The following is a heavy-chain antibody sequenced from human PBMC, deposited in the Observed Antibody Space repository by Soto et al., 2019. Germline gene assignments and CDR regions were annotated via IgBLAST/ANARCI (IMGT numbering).Heavy chain of an antibody. J-gene: IGHJ4*02. CDR3: ARDKSGYYDRFCDQ. V-gene: IGHV1-2*02. D-gene: IGHD1-26*01. CDR2: INPVSGAT. CDR1: GYNFIAYY. Sequence: QVQLVQSGAEVRKPGASVNVSCRASGYNFIAYYIHWIRQSPGRRLEWMGWINPVSGATEFAQNFQGRVTMTRDTSLSTAYIELSRLVSDDTAVYYCARDKSGYYDRFCDQWGLGTLVTVSS.